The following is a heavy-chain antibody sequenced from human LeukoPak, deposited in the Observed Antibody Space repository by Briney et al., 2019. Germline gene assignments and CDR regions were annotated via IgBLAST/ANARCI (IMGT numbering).Heavy chain of an antibody. CDR1: GGSISSYY. CDR2: IYYSGST. V-gene: IGHV4-59*01. Sequence: SETLSLTCTVSGGSISSYYWSWIRQPPGKGLEWIGYIYYSGSTNYNPSLKSRVTISVDTSKNQFTLKLTSVTAADTATYYCARETSLAGFASGLGFNYWGQGILVTVSS. CDR3: ARETSLAGFASGLGFNY. D-gene: IGHD6-19*01. J-gene: IGHJ4*02.